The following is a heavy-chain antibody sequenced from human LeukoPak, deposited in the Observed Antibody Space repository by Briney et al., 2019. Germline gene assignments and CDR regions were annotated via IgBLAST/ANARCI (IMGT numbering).Heavy chain of an antibody. V-gene: IGHV4-61*09. D-gene: IGHD3-3*01. CDR1: GGSISSGSYD. J-gene: IGHJ5*02. CDR2: IYTSGSM. CDR3: ARQKTNLGFLEWLGWFDP. Sequence: QASQTLSLTCTVSGGSISSGSYDWYWIRQPAGKGLEWIGHIYTSGSMNYNPSLKSRVTISVDTSKNQFSLKLTSVTAPDTAVYYCARQKTNLGFLEWLGWFDPWGQGTLVTVSS.